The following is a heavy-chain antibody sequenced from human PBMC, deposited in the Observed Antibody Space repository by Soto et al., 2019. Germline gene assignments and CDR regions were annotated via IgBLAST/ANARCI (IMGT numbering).Heavy chain of an antibody. J-gene: IGHJ4*02. V-gene: IGHV3-15*01. Sequence: KPGGSLRLSCAASGFTFSNAWMSWVRQAPGKGLEWVGRIKSKTDGGTTDYAAPVKGRFTISRDDSKNTLCLQMNSLKTEDTAVYYCTTNRNYDLYFDYWGQGTLVTVSS. CDR1: GFTFSNAW. CDR3: TTNRNYDLYFDY. CDR2: IKSKTDGGTT. D-gene: IGHD1-7*01.